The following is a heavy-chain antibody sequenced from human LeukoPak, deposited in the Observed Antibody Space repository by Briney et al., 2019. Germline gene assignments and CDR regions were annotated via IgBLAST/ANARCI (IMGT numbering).Heavy chain of an antibody. D-gene: IGHD3-22*01. J-gene: IGHJ5*02. CDR3: TTDPGYYYDSSGYPNWFDP. CDR1: GFTFSNAW. CDR2: IKSKTDGGTT. Sequence: GGSLRLSCAASGFTFSNAWMNWVRQAPGKGLEWVGRIKSKTDGGTTDYAAPVKGGFTISRDDSKNTLYLQMNSLKTEDTAVYYCTTDPGYYYDSSGYPNWFDPWGQGTLVTVSS. V-gene: IGHV3-15*07.